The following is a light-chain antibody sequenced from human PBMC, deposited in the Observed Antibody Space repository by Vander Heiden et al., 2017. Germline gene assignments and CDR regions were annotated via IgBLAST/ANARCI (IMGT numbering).Light chain of an antibody. Sequence: DIQLTQSPSFLSASVGDRVTITCRASQDISSYLVWYQQKPGKAPKVLIYDASTLQSGVPSRFSGSGSGTEFTLTISSLQPEDFATYFCQQLNTSPPATFGQGTRLEIK. J-gene: IGKJ5*01. CDR3: QQLNTSPPAT. CDR2: DAS. CDR1: QDISSY. V-gene: IGKV1-9*01.